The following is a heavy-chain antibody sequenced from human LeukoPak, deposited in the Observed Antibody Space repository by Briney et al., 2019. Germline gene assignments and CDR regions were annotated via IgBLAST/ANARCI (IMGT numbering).Heavy chain of an antibody. CDR2: IGGGGVTT. CDR1: GFTFSSYS. CDR3: AREGGGSGLWYYDL. D-gene: IGHD1-26*01. V-gene: IGHV3-64*02. J-gene: IGHJ2*01. Sequence: GSLRLSCAASGFTFSSYSMHWVRQAPGKGPEFVSVIGGGGVTTFYADSVKDRFTISRDNSKNTLYLEMGSLRAEDMAVYYCAREGGGSGLWYYDLWGRGALVTVSS.